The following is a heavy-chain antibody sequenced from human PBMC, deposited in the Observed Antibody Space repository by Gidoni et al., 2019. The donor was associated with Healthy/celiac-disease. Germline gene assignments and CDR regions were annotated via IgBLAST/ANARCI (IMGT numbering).Heavy chain of an antibody. Sequence: QVQLQESGPGLVKPSETLSPTCTVSGYSISSGYYWGWIRQPPGKGLEWIGSIYHSGSTYYNPSLKSRVTISVDTSKNQFSLKLSSVTAADTAVYYCARDYGDYGYFDYWGQGTLVTVSS. CDR2: IYHSGST. CDR1: GYSISSGYY. J-gene: IGHJ4*02. V-gene: IGHV4-38-2*02. CDR3: ARDYGDYGYFDY. D-gene: IGHD4-17*01.